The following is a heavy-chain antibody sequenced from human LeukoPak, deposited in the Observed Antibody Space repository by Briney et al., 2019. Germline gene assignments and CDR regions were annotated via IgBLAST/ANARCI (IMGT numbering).Heavy chain of an antibody. J-gene: IGHJ4*02. D-gene: IGHD2-2*02. Sequence: PGGSLRLSCAASGFTFSSYAMSWVRQAPGKGLEWVSAISGSGGSTYYADSVKGRFTISRDNSKNTLYLQMNSLRAEDTAVYYCAKDKRRYCSSTSCYRFDYWGQGTLVTVSS. CDR3: AKDKRRYCSSTSCYRFDY. CDR1: GFTFSSYA. V-gene: IGHV3-23*01. CDR2: ISGSGGST.